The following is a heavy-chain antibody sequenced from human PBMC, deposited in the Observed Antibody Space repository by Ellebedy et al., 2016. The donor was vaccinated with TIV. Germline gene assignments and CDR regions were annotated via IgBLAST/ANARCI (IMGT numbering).Heavy chain of an antibody. CDR3: ARHALRGLRYFDWLSGGDY. D-gene: IGHD3-9*01. J-gene: IGHJ4*02. CDR2: IYYSGST. V-gene: IGHV4-39*01. CDR1: GGSISSSSYY. Sequence: SETLSLXCTVSGGSISSSSYYWGWIRQPPGKGLEWIGSIYYSGSTYYNPSLKSRVTISVDTSKNQFSLKLSSVTAADTAVYYCARHALRGLRYFDWLSGGDYWGQGTLVTVSS.